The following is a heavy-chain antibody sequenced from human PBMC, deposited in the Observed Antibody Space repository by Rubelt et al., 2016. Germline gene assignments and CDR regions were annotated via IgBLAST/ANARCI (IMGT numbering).Heavy chain of an antibody. CDR2: IRYDGSNK. V-gene: IGHV3-30*02. Sequence: GGSLRLSCAASGFTFNSHGMHCVRQAPGKGLEWVAFIRYDGSNKYYPNSVKGRFTIASDNSKNPLYLQMDSLRAEDTAVYYCAKQVVPGTAHQFAMDVWGQGTKVTVSS. CDR3: AKQVVPGTAHQFAMDV. J-gene: IGHJ6*02. D-gene: IGHD6-19*01. CDR1: GFTFNSHG.